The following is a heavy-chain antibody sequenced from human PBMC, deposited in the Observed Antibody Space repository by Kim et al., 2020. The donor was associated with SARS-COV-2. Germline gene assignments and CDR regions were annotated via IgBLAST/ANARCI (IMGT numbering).Heavy chain of an antibody. CDR2: IYSGGST. J-gene: IGHJ4*02. Sequence: GGSLRLSCAASGFTVSSNYMSWVRQAPGKGLEWVSVIYSGGSTYYADSVKGRFTISRDNSKNTLYLQMNSLRAEDTAVYYCARERSLRSGYYYVLSYFDYWGQGTLVTVSS. V-gene: IGHV3-53*01. D-gene: IGHD3-22*01. CDR1: GFTVSSNY. CDR3: ARERSLRSGYYYVLSYFDY.